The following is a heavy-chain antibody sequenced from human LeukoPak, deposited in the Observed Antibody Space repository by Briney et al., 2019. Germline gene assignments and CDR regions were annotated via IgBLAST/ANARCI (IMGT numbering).Heavy chain of an antibody. CDR3: ARVWEQLGNWGAFDI. Sequence: ASETLSLTCSVSGGFIRSNAYYWDWIRQPPGKGLEWIGSIYYSGSTYYNPSLKSRVTISVDTSKNQFSLKLSSVTAADTAVYYCARVWEQLGNWGAFDIWGQGTMVTVSS. CDR2: IYYSGST. CDR1: GGFIRSNAYY. V-gene: IGHV4-39*07. J-gene: IGHJ3*02. D-gene: IGHD7-27*01.